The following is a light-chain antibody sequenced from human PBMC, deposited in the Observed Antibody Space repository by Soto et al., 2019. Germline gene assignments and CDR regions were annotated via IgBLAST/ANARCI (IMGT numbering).Light chain of an antibody. J-gene: IGKJ4*01. CDR1: QSVSSY. CDR2: DAS. CDR3: QQRSNSLT. Sequence: EIVLTQSPATLSLSPGERATLSCRASQSVSSYLAWYQQKPGQAPRLLIYDASNRATGIPARFSGSGSGTDFTLTISSLEPEEFAVYYCQQRSNSLTFGGATKVEIK. V-gene: IGKV3-11*01.